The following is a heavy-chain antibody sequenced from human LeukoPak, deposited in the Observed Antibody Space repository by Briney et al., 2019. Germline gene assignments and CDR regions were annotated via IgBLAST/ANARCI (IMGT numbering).Heavy chain of an antibody. J-gene: IGHJ4*02. CDR1: GFTFSSYW. V-gene: IGHV3-7*04. CDR2: IKQDGSEK. CDR3: ARGTGSSSWYSVLYFDY. D-gene: IGHD6-13*01. Sequence: GGSLRLSCAASGFTFSSYWMSWVRQAPGKGLEWVANIKQDGSEKYDVDSVKGRFTISRDNAKNSLYLQMNSLRAEDTAVYYCARGTGSSSWYSVLYFDYWGQGTLVTVSS.